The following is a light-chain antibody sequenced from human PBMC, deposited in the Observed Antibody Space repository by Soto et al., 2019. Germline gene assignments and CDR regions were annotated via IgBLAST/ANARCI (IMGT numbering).Light chain of an antibody. CDR1: SSNIGAGYD. Sequence: QSVLTQPPSVSGAPGQRVTISCTGSSSNIGAGYDVHWYQQLPGTAPKLLIYGNNNRPSGVPDRFSGSKSGTSASLAITGLQAEDEADYYCQSYDRSLSGSGIFGGGTQLTVL. CDR3: QSYDRSLSGSGI. CDR2: GNN. V-gene: IGLV1-40*01. J-gene: IGLJ2*01.